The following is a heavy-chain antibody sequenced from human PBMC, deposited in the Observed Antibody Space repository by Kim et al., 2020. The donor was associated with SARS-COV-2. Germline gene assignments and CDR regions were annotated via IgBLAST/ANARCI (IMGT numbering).Heavy chain of an antibody. CDR2: ITSNGANM. V-gene: IGHV3-9*01. CDR3: AKDIVLKGDLWDAFHI. D-gene: IGHD2-21*01. Sequence: GGSLRLSCAASGFTFGDYAMHWVRQAPGKGLEWVAGITSNGANMGYANSVTGRFTISRDNAQNSLYLQMNSLTPEDSGFYYCAKDIVLKGDLWDAFHIWGQGTTVTVSS. J-gene: IGHJ3*02. CDR1: GFTFGDYA.